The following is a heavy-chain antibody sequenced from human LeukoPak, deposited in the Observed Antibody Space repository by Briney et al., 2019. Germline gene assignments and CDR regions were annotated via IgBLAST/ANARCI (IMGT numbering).Heavy chain of an antibody. CDR2: IIPIFGTA. CDR3: ARRTGDYYYYYMDV. J-gene: IGHJ6*03. V-gene: IGHV1-69*01. Sequence: SVKVSCKASGGTFSSYAISWVRQAPGQGLEWMGGIIPIFGTANYAQTFQSRVTITADESTSTAYMERSSLRSEDTAVYYCARRTGDYYYYYMDVWGKGTTVTVSS. CDR1: GGTFSSYA.